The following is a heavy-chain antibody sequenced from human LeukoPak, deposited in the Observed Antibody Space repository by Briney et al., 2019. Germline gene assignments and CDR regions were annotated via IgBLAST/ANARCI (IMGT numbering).Heavy chain of an antibody. Sequence: ASVKVSCKASGYTFTTYGISWVRQAPGQGLEWMGWISAYNGNTNYAQKFQGRVTMTRDTSISTAYMELSRLRSDDTAVYYCARAPLGRGSYGDYWGQETLVTVSS. J-gene: IGHJ4*02. CDR3: ARAPLGRGSYGDY. CDR2: ISAYNGNT. V-gene: IGHV1-18*01. CDR1: GYTFTTYG. D-gene: IGHD1-26*01.